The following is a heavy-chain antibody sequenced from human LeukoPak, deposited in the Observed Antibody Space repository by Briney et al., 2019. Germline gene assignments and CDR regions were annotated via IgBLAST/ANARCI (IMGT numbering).Heavy chain of an antibody. Sequence: GGSLRPSCAASGFTFSGSAMHWVRQASGKGLEWVGRIRSKANSYATAYAASVKGRFTISRDDSKNTAYLQMNSLKTEDTAVYYCTSPYDSSGDDAFDIWGQGTMVTVSS. J-gene: IGHJ3*02. CDR2: IRSKANSYAT. V-gene: IGHV3-73*01. CDR3: TSPYDSSGDDAFDI. CDR1: GFTFSGSA. D-gene: IGHD3-22*01.